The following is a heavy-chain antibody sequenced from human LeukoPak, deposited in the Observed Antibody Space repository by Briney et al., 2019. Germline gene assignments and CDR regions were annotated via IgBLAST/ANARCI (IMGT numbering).Heavy chain of an antibody. D-gene: IGHD6-13*01. CDR3: ANPSPDSSSWLFDY. CDR1: GFTFSTHA. Sequence: PGGSLRLSCAASGFTFSTHAMSWVRQAQGTGLEWVSTISGNGGTTYYADSVKGRFTISRDNSKNTLYLQMNSLKVEDTAVYYCANPSPDSSSWLFDYWGQGTLVTVSS. CDR2: ISGNGGTT. J-gene: IGHJ4*02. V-gene: IGHV3-23*01.